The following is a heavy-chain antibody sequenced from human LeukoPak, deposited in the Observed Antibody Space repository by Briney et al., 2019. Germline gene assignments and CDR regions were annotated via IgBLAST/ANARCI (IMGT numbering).Heavy chain of an antibody. V-gene: IGHV3-23*01. CDR1: GFTFSSYD. Sequence: GGSLRLSCAASGFTFSSYDMSWVRQAPGKGLEWVSAVSGSGTTTHNADSVEGRFSSSRDNSKNTLFLHMNSLRVDDTAVYYCAKGDDSSGRNWFDSWGQGTLVTVSS. D-gene: IGHD3-22*01. J-gene: IGHJ5*01. CDR2: VSGSGTTT. CDR3: AKGDDSSGRNWFDS.